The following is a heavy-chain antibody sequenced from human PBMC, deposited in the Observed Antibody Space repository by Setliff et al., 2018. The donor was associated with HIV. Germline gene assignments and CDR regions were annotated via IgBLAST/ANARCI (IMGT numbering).Heavy chain of an antibody. J-gene: IGHJ4*02. CDR3: ARVRGGASRGFLDF. CDR1: GASISTYY. CDR2: THISGIT. Sequence: SETLSLTCTVSGASISTYYWSWIRQPPGKGLEWIGYTHISGITNYNPSLKSRLTISVDTSKTQFSLKLNSVTAADTAVYYCARVRGGASRGFLDFWGQGTLVTVSP. D-gene: IGHD3-10*01. V-gene: IGHV4-4*08.